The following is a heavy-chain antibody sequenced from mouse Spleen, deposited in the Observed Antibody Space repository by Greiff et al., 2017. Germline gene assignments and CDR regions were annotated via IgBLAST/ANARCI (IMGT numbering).Heavy chain of an antibody. CDR3: AREPYFDY. Sequence: VHVKQSGPELVKPGASVKISCKASGYSFTGYYMNWVKQSPEKSLEWIGEINPSTGGTTYNQKFKAKATLTVDKSSSTAYMQLKSLTSEDSAVYYCAREPYFDYWGQSTTLTVSS. V-gene: IGHV1-42*01. CDR2: INPSTGGT. CDR1: GYSFTGYY. J-gene: IGHJ2*01.